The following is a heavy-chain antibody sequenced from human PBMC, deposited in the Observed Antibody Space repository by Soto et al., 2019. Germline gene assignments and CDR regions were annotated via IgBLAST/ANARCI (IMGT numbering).Heavy chain of an antibody. V-gene: IGHV3-30-3*01. CDR3: ARGTSCSGGSCYLFYFDY. J-gene: IGHJ4*02. CDR2: ISYDGSNK. D-gene: IGHD2-15*01. CDR1: GFTFSSYA. Sequence: GGSLRLSCAASGFTFSSYAMHWVRQAPGKGLEWVAVISYDGSNKYYADSVKGRFTISRDNSKNTLYLQMNSLRAEDTAVYYCARGTSCSGGSCYLFYFDYWGQGTLVTVSS.